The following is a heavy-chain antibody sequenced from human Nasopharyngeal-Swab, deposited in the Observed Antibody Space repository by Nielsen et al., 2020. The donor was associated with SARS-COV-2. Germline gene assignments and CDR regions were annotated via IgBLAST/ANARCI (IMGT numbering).Heavy chain of an antibody. V-gene: IGHV3-7*01. CDR2: IKQDGSEK. D-gene: IGHD3-10*01. J-gene: IGHJ4*02. CDR3: ARVGGRTSPMGS. Sequence: GESLKTPCVASGFIFRDYWMSWVRQAPAKGLEWVASIKQDGSEKNYVDSVKGRFTISRDNAKNSLFLQMDSLRTEDTAFYYCARVGGRTSPMGSWGQGTLVTVSS. CDR1: GFIFRDYW.